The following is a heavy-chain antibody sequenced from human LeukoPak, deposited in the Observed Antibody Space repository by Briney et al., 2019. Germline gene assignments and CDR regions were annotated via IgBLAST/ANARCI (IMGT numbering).Heavy chain of an antibody. CDR2: ISYNGGST. Sequence: GGSLRLSCAASGFTFSSYAMHWVRQAPGKGLECVSAISYNGGSTYYANSVKGRFTISRDNSKNTLYLQMGSLRAEDMAVYYCARRFTAQLAFVDVWGKGTTVTVSS. V-gene: IGHV3-64*01. J-gene: IGHJ6*04. D-gene: IGHD3-3*02. CDR1: GFTFSSYA. CDR3: ARRFTAQLAFVDV.